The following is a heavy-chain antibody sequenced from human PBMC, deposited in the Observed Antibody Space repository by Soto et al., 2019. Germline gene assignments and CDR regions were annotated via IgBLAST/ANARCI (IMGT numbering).Heavy chain of an antibody. CDR3: VRLIGNSWLDF. Sequence: QVQLQQSEPGLVKPSQTLPLTCAISGDSVSSSSVTWNWLRQSPSRGLEWLGRTYYRSKWYNDYAESVKSRITINPATSKNQFSLHLNSVTPEDTAVYYCVRLIGNSWLDFWGQGTLVTVSS. D-gene: IGHD1-26*01. J-gene: IGHJ5*01. CDR2: TYYRSKWYN. V-gene: IGHV6-1*01. CDR1: GDSVSSSSVT.